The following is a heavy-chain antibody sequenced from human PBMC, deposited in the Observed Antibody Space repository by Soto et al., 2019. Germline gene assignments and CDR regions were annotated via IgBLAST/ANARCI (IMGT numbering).Heavy chain of an antibody. CDR1: NFSISSGYY. J-gene: IGHJ4*02. V-gene: IGHV4-38-2*01. CDR3: ARTHSGSYYSVFNY. CDR2: IYRSGTT. Sequence: SETLSLTCVVSNFSISSGYYWGWIRQSPGKGLEWIASIYRSGTTSYNPSLKSRVTISVDPSKNQFSLMLTAVTAADTAVYYCARTHSGSYYSVFNYRGRGSLVTVPS. D-gene: IGHD1-26*01.